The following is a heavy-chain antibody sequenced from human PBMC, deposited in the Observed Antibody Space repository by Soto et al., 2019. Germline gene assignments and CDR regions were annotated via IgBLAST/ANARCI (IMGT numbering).Heavy chain of an antibody. CDR2: IYYSGST. CDR1: GGSISSYY. J-gene: IGHJ3*02. D-gene: IGHD3-22*01. CDR3: ARDRGLNYYDSSRRAFDI. Sequence: KPSETLSLTCTVSGGSISSYYWSWIRQHPGKGLEWIGYIYYSGSTYYNPSLKSRVTISVDTSKSQFSLKLSSVTAADTAVYYCARDRGLNYYDSSRRAFDIWGQGTMVTVSS. V-gene: IGHV4-59*06.